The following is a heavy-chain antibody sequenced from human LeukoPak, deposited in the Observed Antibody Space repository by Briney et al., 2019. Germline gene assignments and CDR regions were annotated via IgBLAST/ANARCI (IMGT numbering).Heavy chain of an antibody. CDR3: ASPGGTYSSGWYGVAYGMDV. CDR2: IIPIFGTA. V-gene: IGHV1-69*01. CDR1: GGTFSSYA. Sequence: SVKVSCKAPGGTFSSYAISWVRQAPGQGLEWMGGIIPIFGTANYAQKFQGRVTITADESTSTAYMELSSLRSEDTAVYYCASPGGTYSSGWYGVAYGMDVWGQGTTVTVSS. D-gene: IGHD6-19*01. J-gene: IGHJ6*02.